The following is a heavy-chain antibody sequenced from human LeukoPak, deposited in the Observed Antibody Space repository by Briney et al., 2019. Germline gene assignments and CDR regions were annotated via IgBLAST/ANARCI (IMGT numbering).Heavy chain of an antibody. CDR1: GFSFNEYW. Sequence: PGGSLRLSCAASGFSFNEYWMSWVRQAPGKGLEWVANINQDGSETYYVDSVKGRFTISRDNANNALYLQMNSLRADDTAVYYCARGSEGYCSGGGCYYGMDVWGQGTTVTVSS. J-gene: IGHJ6*01. D-gene: IGHD2-15*01. CDR3: ARGSEGYCSGGGCYYGMDV. V-gene: IGHV3-7*01. CDR2: INQDGSET.